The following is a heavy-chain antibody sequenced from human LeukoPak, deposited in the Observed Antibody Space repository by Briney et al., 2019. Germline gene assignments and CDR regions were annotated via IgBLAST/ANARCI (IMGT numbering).Heavy chain of an antibody. Sequence: GGSLRLSCAASGFTFSSYGMHWVRQAPGKGLEWVAVISYDGSNKYYADSVKGRFTISRDNPKNTLYLQMNSLRAEDTAVYYCAKDLRYRRYYGMDVWGQGTTVTVSS. CDR2: ISYDGSNK. J-gene: IGHJ6*02. D-gene: IGHD4-11*01. CDR3: AKDLRYRRYYGMDV. CDR1: GFTFSSYG. V-gene: IGHV3-30*18.